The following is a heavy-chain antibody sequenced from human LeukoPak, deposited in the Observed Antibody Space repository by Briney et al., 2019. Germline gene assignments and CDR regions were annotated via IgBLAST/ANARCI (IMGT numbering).Heavy chain of an antibody. CDR1: GYSFTSYW. V-gene: IGHV5-51*01. D-gene: IGHD2-15*01. Sequence: GESLNISCKGSGYSFTSYWIGWVRQMPGKGLEWIGIIYPGDSDTRYSPSFQGQVTISAHKSISTAYLQWSSLKASDTAMYYCARLGFLEDTRIDYWGQGTLVTVSS. CDR2: IYPGDSDT. CDR3: ARLGFLEDTRIDY. J-gene: IGHJ4*02.